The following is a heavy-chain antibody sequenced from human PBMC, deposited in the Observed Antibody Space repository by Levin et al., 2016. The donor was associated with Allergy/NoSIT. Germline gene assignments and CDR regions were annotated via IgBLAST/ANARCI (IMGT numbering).Heavy chain of an antibody. Sequence: WVRQAPGQGLEWMGIINPSGGSTSYAQKFQGRVTMTRDTSTSTVYMELSSLRSEDTAVYYCAREYCSGGSCYFDGPYYYYGMDVWGQGTTVTVSS. V-gene: IGHV1-46*01. CDR3: AREYCSGGSCYFDGPYYYYGMDV. D-gene: IGHD2-15*01. CDR2: INPSGGST. J-gene: IGHJ6*02.